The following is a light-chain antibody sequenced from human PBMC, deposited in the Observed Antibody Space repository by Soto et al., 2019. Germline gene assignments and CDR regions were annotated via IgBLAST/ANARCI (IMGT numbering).Light chain of an antibody. J-gene: IGKJ3*01. CDR3: LQYDTSPFT. Sequence: EIVLTQSPGTLSLSPGERATLSCRASQSVSSSYLAWYQQKPGQTPRLLIYGASNRATGIPDRFSGSGSGTDFTLTISRLEPEDFAVYYCLQYDTSPFTFGHGTKVGVK. CDR2: GAS. V-gene: IGKV3-20*01. CDR1: QSVSSSY.